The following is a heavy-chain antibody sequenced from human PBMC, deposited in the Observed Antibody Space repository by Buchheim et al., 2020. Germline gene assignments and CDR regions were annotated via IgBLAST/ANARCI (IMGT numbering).Heavy chain of an antibody. CDR3: VKEWNLNYFFDY. V-gene: IGHV3-30*18. CDR2: ISSDGSSK. Sequence: QVQLVESGGGVVQPGGSLRLSCAASRFTFSGHGMHWVRQAPGKGLEWVAIISSDGSSKHYGDSVKGRFTVSRDNSNNTLYLQMDSLRADDTAVYYCVKEWNLNYFFDYWGQGTL. CDR1: RFTFSGHG. D-gene: IGHD1-1*01. J-gene: IGHJ4*02.